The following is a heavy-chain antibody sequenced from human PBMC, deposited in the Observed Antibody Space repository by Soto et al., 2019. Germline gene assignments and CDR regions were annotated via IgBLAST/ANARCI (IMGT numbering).Heavy chain of an antibody. V-gene: IGHV1-24*01. D-gene: IGHD3-22*01. Sequence: ASVKVSCKVSGYTLTELSMHWVRQAPGKGLEWMGGFDPEDGETIYAQKFQGRVTMTEDTSTDTAYMELSSLRSEDTAVYYCATGTATYYYDSSGCELDYWGQGTLVTVSS. CDR1: GYTLTELS. CDR3: ATGTATYYYDSSGCELDY. CDR2: FDPEDGET. J-gene: IGHJ4*02.